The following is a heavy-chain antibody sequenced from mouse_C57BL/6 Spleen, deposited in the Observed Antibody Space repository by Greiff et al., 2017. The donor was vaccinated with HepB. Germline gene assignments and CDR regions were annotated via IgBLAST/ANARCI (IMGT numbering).Heavy chain of an antibody. Sequence: EVQLKQSGPGMVKPSQSLSLTCTVTGYSITSGYDWHWIRHFPGNKLEWMGYISYSGSTNYNPSLKSRISITHDTSKNHFFLKLNSVTTEDTATYYCARGGGNYDAMDYWGQGTSVTVSS. CDR2: ISYSGST. J-gene: IGHJ4*01. V-gene: IGHV3-1*01. CDR1: GYSITSGYD. CDR3: ARGGGNYDAMDY. D-gene: IGHD2-1*01.